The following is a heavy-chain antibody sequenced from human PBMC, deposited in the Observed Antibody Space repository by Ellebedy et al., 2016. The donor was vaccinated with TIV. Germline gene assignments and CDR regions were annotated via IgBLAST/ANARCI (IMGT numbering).Heavy chain of an antibody. CDR1: GFTFSSYA. CDR2: ISGSGGNT. D-gene: IGHD5-18*01. CDR3: ARDQVYGIQLWFDY. Sequence: GESLKISCVGSGFTFSSYAMSWVRQAPGEGLEWVSIISGSGGNTYYADSVKGRFTISRDNSKNTLYLQMNSLRAEDTAVYYCARDQVYGIQLWFDYWGQGTLVTVSS. J-gene: IGHJ4*02. V-gene: IGHV3-23*01.